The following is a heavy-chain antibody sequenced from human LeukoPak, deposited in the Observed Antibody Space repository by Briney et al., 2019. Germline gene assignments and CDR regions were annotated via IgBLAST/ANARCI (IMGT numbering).Heavy chain of an antibody. Sequence: GGSLRLSCAASGFTFSSHSMTWVRQAPGRGLEWVSSITSTSSFIYYADSVKGRFTISRDNANNSLYLQMNSLRAEDTAIYYCARQPIGGYYDSSGYPTDAFDIWGQGTMVTVSS. V-gene: IGHV3-21*01. D-gene: IGHD3-22*01. CDR2: ITSTSSFI. J-gene: IGHJ3*02. CDR3: ARQPIGGYYDSSGYPTDAFDI. CDR1: GFTFSSHS.